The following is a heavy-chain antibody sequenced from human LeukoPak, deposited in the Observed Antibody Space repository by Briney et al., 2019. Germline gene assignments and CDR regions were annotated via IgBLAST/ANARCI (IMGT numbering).Heavy chain of an antibody. CDR3: ARVGSGWTLDY. Sequence: GGSLRLSCAASGFTFSSYSMNWVRQAPGKGLEWVSSISSSSSYIYYADSVKGRFTISRDNARNSLYLQMNSLRAEDTAVYYCARVGSGWTLDYWGQGTLVTVSS. V-gene: IGHV3-21*01. J-gene: IGHJ4*02. CDR2: ISSSSSYI. D-gene: IGHD6-19*01. CDR1: GFTFSSYS.